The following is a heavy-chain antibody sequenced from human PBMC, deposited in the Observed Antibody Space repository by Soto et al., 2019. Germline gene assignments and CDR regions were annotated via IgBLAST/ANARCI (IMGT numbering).Heavy chain of an antibody. D-gene: IGHD6-13*01. J-gene: IGHJ6*02. CDR1: GFTFSSYA. CDR2: ISGSGGST. CDR3: AKEWRAAAGIFYYGVDV. V-gene: IGHV3-23*01. Sequence: TGGSLRLSCAASGFTFSSYAMSWVRQAPGKGLEWVSAISGSGGSTYYADSVKGRFTISRDNSKNTLYLQMNSLRAEDTAVYYCAKEWRAAAGIFYYGVDVWGQGTTVTVSS.